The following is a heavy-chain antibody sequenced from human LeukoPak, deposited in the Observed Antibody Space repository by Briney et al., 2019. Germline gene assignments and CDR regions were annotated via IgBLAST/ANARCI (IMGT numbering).Heavy chain of an antibody. D-gene: IGHD5-12*01. CDR2: ISAYNGNT. CDR3: ARLYSGYEDRNYYCYYMDV. J-gene: IGHJ6*03. CDR1: GYTFTSYG. V-gene: IGHV1-18*01. Sequence: ASVKVSCKASGYTFTSYGISWVRQAHGQGLEWMGWISAYNGNTNYAQKLQGRVTMTTDTSTSTAYMELRSLRSDDTAVYYCARLYSGYEDRNYYCYYMDVWGKGTTVTVSS.